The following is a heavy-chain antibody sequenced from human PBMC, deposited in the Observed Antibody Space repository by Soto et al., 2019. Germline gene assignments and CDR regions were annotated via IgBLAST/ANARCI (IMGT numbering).Heavy chain of an antibody. V-gene: IGHV1-3*01. D-gene: IGHD6-19*01. CDR2: INAGNGNT. J-gene: IGHJ4*02. CDR1: GYAFTWFN. Sequence: ASVKVSCKASGYAFTWFNIHCVRQAPGQRLEWMGWINAGNGNTKYSQNFQGRVTFTRNTSVDKSKNQFSLKLSSVTAADTAVYYCARVAVAGTRVDYWGQGTLVTVSS. CDR3: ARVAVAGTRVDY.